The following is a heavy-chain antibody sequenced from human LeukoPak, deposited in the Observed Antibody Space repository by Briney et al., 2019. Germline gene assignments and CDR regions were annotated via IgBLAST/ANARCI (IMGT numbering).Heavy chain of an antibody. V-gene: IGHV4-34*01. CDR1: GGSFSGYY. J-gene: IGHJ5*02. CDR2: IYYSGST. Sequence: SETLSLTCAVYGGSFSGYYWSWIRQPPGKGLEWIGSIYYSGSTYYNPSLKSRVTISVDTSKKQFSLKLSSVTAADTAVYYCATQAVYNWFDPWGQGTLVTVSS. CDR3: ATQAVYNWFDP. D-gene: IGHD2/OR15-2a*01.